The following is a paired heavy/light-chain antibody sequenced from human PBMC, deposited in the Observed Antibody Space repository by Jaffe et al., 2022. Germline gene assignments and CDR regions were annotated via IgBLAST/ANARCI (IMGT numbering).Heavy chain of an antibody. CDR2: ISHTGNT. CDR3: TRRTYGDDWYFDL. J-gene: IGHJ2*01. CDR1: GGSISLNNW. V-gene: IGHV4-4*02. D-gene: IGHD4-17*01. Sequence: QVELQESGPGLVKPSGTLSLTCAVSGGSISLNNWWTWVRQSPGKGLEWIGDISHTGNTNYNPSLRSRVTMSVDTSKNHFSLNLYSVTAADTAVYFCTRRTYGDDWYFDLWGPGTLVTVSS.
Light chain of an antibody. J-gene: IGLJ3*02. Sequence: SSELTQDPTVSVALGQTVKITCQGDSLRSYYASWYQQRPGQAPVLVIYDKNSRPSGIPDRFSGANSGNTASLTITGAQAEDEADYYCFSRDTSGNHWVFGGGTKLTVL. CDR2: DKN. CDR3: FSRDTSGNHWV. CDR1: SLRSYY. V-gene: IGLV3-19*01.